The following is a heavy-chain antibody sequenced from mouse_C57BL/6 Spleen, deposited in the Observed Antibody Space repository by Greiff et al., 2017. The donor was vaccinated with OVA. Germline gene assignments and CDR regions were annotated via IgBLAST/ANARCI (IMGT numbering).Heavy chain of an antibody. CDR2: IYPGDGDT. J-gene: IGHJ4*01. CDR3: AIGYLYYAMDY. Sequence: VQLQQSGAELVKPGASVKISCKASGYAFSSYWMNWVKQRPGKGLEWIGQIYPGDGDTNYNGKFKGKATLTADKSSSTAYMQLSSLTSEDSAVYFCAIGYLYYAMDYWGQGTSVTVSS. CDR1: GYAFSSYW. D-gene: IGHD2-2*01. V-gene: IGHV1-80*01.